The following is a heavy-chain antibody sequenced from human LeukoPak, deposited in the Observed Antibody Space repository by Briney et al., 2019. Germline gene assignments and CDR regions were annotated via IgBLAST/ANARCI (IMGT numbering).Heavy chain of an antibody. D-gene: IGHD2-15*01. Sequence: PSETLSLTCTVSGGSISSYYWSWIRQPPGKGLEWIGEINHSGSTNYNPSLKSRVTISVDTSKNQFSLKLSSVTAADTAVYYCARGRGHSYSDWFDPWGQGTLVTVSS. CDR1: GGSISSYY. J-gene: IGHJ5*02. V-gene: IGHV4-34*01. CDR3: ARGRGHSYSDWFDP. CDR2: INHSGST.